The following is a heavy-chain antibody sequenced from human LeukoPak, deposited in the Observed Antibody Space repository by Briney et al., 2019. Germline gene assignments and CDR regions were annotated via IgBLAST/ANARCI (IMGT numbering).Heavy chain of an antibody. D-gene: IGHD1-26*01. CDR1: GFTFSSYG. CDR3: ARYLDSGSYSSLDY. J-gene: IGHJ4*02. Sequence: GGSLRLSCAASGFTFSSYGMHWVRQAPGKGLEWVSVIYSGGSTYYADSVKGRFTISRDNSKNTLYLQMNSLRAEDTAVYYCARYLDSGSYSSLDYWGQGTLVTVSS. CDR2: IYSGGST. V-gene: IGHV3-66*01.